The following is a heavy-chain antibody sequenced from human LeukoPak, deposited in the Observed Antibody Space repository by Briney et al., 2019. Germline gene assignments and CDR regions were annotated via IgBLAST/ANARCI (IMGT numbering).Heavy chain of an antibody. J-gene: IGHJ1*01. V-gene: IGHV3-74*01. CDR1: GFTFSSYW. D-gene: IGHD6-13*01. CDR3: ANVIIVAAGYEYFQH. Sequence: GGSLRLSCAASGFTFSSYWMHWVRQAPGKGLVWVSRINSDGSSTSYADSVKGRFTISRDNAKNTLYLQMNSLRAEDTAVYYCANVIIVAAGYEYFQHWGQGTLVSVSS. CDR2: INSDGSST.